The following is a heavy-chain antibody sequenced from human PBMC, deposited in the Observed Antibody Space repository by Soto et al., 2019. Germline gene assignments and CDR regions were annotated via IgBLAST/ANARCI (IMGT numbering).Heavy chain of an antibody. Sequence: SETLSLTCTVSGGSISSSSYYWGWIRQPPGKGLEWIGSIYYSGSTYYNPPLKSRVTISVDTSKNQFSLKLSSVTAADTAVYYCARHKSFYSSSWYFDYWGQGTLVTVSS. CDR3: ARHKSFYSSSWYFDY. CDR1: GGSISSSSYY. D-gene: IGHD6-13*01. CDR2: IYYSGST. J-gene: IGHJ4*02. V-gene: IGHV4-39*01.